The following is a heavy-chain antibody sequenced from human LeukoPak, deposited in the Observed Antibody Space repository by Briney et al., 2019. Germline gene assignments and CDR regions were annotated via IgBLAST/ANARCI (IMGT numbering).Heavy chain of an antibody. D-gene: IGHD6-19*01. CDR2: ISSSSSYI. CDR3: ARVTAVAGTSVGVDA. V-gene: IGHV3-21*01. J-gene: IGHJ4*02. CDR1: GFTLSSHS. Sequence: SGGSLRLSCAASGFTLSSHSMNWVRQAPGKGLEWVASISSSSSYIYYADSVKGRFTISRDNAKNSLYLQMNSLRAEDTAVYYCARVTAVAGTSVGVDAWGQGILVTVS.